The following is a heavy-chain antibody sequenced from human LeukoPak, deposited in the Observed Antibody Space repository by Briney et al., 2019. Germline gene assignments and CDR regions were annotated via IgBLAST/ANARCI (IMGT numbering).Heavy chain of an antibody. CDR2: ISYDGSNK. CDR3: ARDQVGADRYYYYMDV. Sequence: GRSLRLSCAASGFTFSSYAMHWVRQAPGKGLEWVAVISYDGSNKYYADSVKGRFTISRDNSKNTLYLQMNSLRAEDTAVYYCARDQVGADRYYYYMDVWGKGTTVTVSS. D-gene: IGHD1-26*01. V-gene: IGHV3-30*04. J-gene: IGHJ6*03. CDR1: GFTFSSYA.